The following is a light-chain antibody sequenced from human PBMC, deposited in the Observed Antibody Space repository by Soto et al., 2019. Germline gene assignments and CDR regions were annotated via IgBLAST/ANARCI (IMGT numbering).Light chain of an antibody. Sequence: QSALTQPASVSGSPGQSITISCTGTDSDVGGYNYVSWYQQHPGKAPKLMIYGVYNRPLGVSNRFSGSKSGNTASLTISGLQAEDEADYYCSSFTNNNTPHVVFGGGTKLTVL. CDR2: GVY. J-gene: IGLJ2*01. V-gene: IGLV2-14*01. CDR1: DSDVGGYNY. CDR3: SSFTNNNTPHVV.